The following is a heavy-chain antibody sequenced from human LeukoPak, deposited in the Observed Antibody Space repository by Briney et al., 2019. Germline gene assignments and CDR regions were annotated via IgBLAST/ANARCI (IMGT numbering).Heavy chain of an antibody. CDR2: INPRICDT. Sequence: ASVKVSCKASRYTFTGNYMHWVRQAPGQGLEWMGWINPRICDTHYTQKFQGSVIMTRGTSISTAYMEQSRLRSDDSAVYYCASDLGNSPDHWGQGTLVTVSS. V-gene: IGHV1-2*02. J-gene: IGHJ4*02. CDR3: ASDLGNSPDH. CDR1: RYTFTGNY. D-gene: IGHD1-7*01.